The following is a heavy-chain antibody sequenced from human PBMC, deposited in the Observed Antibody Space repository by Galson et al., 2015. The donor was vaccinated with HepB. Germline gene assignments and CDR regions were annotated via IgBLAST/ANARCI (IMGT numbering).Heavy chain of an antibody. CDR2: ISGSGGST. J-gene: IGHJ4*02. CDR1: GFTFSSYA. D-gene: IGHD5-18*01. V-gene: IGHV3-23*01. Sequence: SLRLSCAASGFTFSSYAMSWVRQAPGKGLEWVSAISGSGGSTYYADSVKGRFTISRDNSKNTLYLQMNSLRAEDTAAYYCAKDLSRGALGYSYGCFDYWGQGTLVTVSS. CDR3: AKDLSRGALGYSYGCFDY.